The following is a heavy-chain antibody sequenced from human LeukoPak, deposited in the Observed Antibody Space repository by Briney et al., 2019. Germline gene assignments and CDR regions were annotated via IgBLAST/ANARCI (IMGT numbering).Heavy chain of an antibody. J-gene: IGHJ4*02. D-gene: IGHD1-26*01. V-gene: IGHV3-74*01. Sequence: GGSLRLSCAASGFTFSSNWMHRVRQVPGKGPVWVSRINSDGSSRSHADSVQGRFTISRDNAKNTLDLQMNSLREEDTALYYRVMGAPSHYWGPGILVTVSS. CDR2: INSDGSSR. CDR3: VMGAPSHY. CDR1: GFTFSSNW.